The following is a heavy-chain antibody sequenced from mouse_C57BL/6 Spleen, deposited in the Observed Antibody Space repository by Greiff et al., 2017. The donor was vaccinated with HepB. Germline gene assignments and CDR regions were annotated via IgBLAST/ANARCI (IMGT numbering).Heavy chain of an antibody. D-gene: IGHD1-1*01. CDR3: ARNLPLYCYGSSSYAMDY. CDR1: GFSLTSYG. CDR2: IWSGGST. J-gene: IGHJ4*01. V-gene: IGHV2-2*01. Sequence: VQLQQSGPGLVQPSQSLSITCTVSGFSLTSYGVHWVRQSPGKGLEWLGVIWSGGSTDYNAAFISRLSISKDNSKTKVFFKMNSLQADDTAIYYCARNLPLYCYGSSSYAMDYWGQGTSVTVSS.